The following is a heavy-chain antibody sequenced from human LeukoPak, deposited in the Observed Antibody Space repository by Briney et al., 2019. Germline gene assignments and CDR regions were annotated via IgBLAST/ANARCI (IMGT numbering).Heavy chain of an antibody. V-gene: IGHV1-46*01. CDR1: GYTFTSYY. CDR2: INPSGGST. D-gene: IGHD3-16*01. J-gene: IGHJ5*02. CDR3: ARQRFTTRAYAGNWFDP. Sequence: WASVKVSCKASGYTFTSYYMHWVRQAPGQGLEWMGIINPSGGSTSYAQKFQGRVTMTRDTSTSTVYMELSSLRSEDTAVYYCARQRFTTRAYAGNWFDPWGQGTLVTVSS.